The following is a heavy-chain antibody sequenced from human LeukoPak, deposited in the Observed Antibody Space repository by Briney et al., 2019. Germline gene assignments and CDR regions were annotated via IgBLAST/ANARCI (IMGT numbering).Heavy chain of an antibody. CDR3: AKIAAAVPDQ. J-gene: IGHJ5*02. D-gene: IGHD6-25*01. CDR2: IKQDGSAK. V-gene: IGHV3-7*01. Sequence: GGSLRLSCATSGFTFTTYWIAWLRQAPGKGLEWVANIKQDGSAKYYVDSVKGRFAISRDNTNNSLYLQMDNLRVEDTAMYYCAKIAAAVPDQWGQGTLVTVSS. CDR1: GFTFTTYW.